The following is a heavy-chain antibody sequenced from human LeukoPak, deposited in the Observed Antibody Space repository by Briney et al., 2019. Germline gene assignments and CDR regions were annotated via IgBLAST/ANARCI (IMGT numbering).Heavy chain of an antibody. J-gene: IGHJ4*02. CDR3: ARGLGLTAVTEYYFDY. V-gene: IGHV4-59*08. CDR2: IFFGGTA. Sequence: PSETLSLTCTVSGDSVSIYYWSWIRQPPGKGLEWNGYIFFGGTAASNPSLNNRLTMSVGTSKNQFSLKLSSVTAADTAVYYCARGLGLTAVTEYYFDYWGQGTLVTVSS. CDR1: GDSVSIYY. D-gene: IGHD4-17*01.